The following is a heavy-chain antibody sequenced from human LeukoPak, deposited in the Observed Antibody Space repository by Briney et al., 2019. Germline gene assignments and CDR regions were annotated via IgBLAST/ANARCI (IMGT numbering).Heavy chain of an antibody. CDR2: ISSSSTYI. CDR3: ARSGTQRGTY. V-gene: IGHV3-21*04. Sequence: GGSLRLSCAASGFTFSSYSMNWVRQAPGKGLEWVSCISSSSTYIYYADSVKGRFTIPRDNAKNSLDLQMNSLRAEDTAVYYCARSGTQRGTYWGQGTLVTVSS. D-gene: IGHD1-1*01. J-gene: IGHJ4*02. CDR1: GFTFSSYS.